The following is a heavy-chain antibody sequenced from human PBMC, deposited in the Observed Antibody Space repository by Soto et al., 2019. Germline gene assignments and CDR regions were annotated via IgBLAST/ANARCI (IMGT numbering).Heavy chain of an antibody. Sequence: SVKVSCKASGGTFSSYAISWVRQAPGQGLEWMGGIIPIFGTANYAQKFQGRVTITADESTSTAYMELSSLRSEDTAVYYCARDHTPATVTTSGVMDVWGQGTTGTVSS. D-gene: IGHD4-17*01. V-gene: IGHV1-69*13. CDR2: IIPIFGTA. J-gene: IGHJ6*02. CDR1: GGTFSSYA. CDR3: ARDHTPATVTTSGVMDV.